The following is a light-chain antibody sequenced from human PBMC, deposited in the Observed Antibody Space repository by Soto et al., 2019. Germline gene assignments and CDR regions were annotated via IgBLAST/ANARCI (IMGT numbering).Light chain of an antibody. CDR3: QQRSNWPPYT. Sequence: EIVLTQSPATLSLSPGERATLSCRASQSVRSYLAWYQQKPGQAPRLLIYDASNRATGIPARFSGSGSGTDFTLNISSLEPEDFAVYYCQQRSNWPPYTFGQGTKLELK. CDR2: DAS. V-gene: IGKV3-11*01. CDR1: QSVRSY. J-gene: IGKJ2*01.